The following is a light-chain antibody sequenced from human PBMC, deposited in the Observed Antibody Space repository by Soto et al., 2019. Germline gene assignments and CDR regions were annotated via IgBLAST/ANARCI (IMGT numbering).Light chain of an antibody. V-gene: IGKV3-15*01. CDR1: KDVKTR. Sequence: EKVMTQSPATLSVSPGERATLSCRASKDVKTRLPWYQQKPGQAPRLLIYDAFTKATGIPARFSGSASGTEFTLTISSLQSEDLAVYYCQQYDEWPLTVGGGTKVEIK. CDR3: QQYDEWPLT. CDR2: DAF. J-gene: IGKJ4*01.